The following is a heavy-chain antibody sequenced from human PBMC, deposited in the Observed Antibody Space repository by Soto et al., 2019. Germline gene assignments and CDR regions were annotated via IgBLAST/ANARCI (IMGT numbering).Heavy chain of an antibody. CDR2: INHSGST. J-gene: IGHJ4*02. CDR3: ARVGRVPAAMFGIAARPPFDY. CDR1: GGSFSGYY. D-gene: IGHD6-6*01. Sequence: SETLSLTCAVYGGSFSGYYWSWIRQPPGKGLEWIGEINHSGSTNYNPSLKSRVTISVDTSKNQFSLKLSSVTAADTAVYYCARVGRVPAAMFGIAARPPFDYWGQGTLVTVSS. V-gene: IGHV4-34*01.